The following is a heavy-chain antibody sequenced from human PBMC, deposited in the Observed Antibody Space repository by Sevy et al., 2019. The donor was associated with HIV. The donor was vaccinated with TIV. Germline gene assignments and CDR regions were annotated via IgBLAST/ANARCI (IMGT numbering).Heavy chain of an antibody. V-gene: IGHV3-66*02. CDR2: IFSSGST. CDR1: GFTVNDKY. CDR3: VSLFVSYRSGGSYFDY. Sequence: GGSLRLSCAISGFTVNDKYIIWVRQAPGKGLEWVSVIFSSGSTYYADSAKGRFTISRDNSKNTVDLKMNSVRAEDTAVYYCVSLFVSYRSGGSYFDYWGQGTLVTVSS. D-gene: IGHD6-19*01. J-gene: IGHJ4*02.